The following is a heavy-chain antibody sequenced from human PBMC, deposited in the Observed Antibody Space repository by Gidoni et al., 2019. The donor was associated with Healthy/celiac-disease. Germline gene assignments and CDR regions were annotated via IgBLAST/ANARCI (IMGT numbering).Heavy chain of an antibody. J-gene: IGHJ6*02. CDR3: ARDLAPLRGTGDGVYYYYYGMDV. Sequence: QVQLVESGGGVVQPGRSLRLSCAASGFTFSSYAMHWVRQAPGKGLEWVAVISYDGSNKYYADSVKGRFTISRDNSKNTLYLQMNSLRAEDTAVYYCARDLAPLRGTGDGVYYYYYGMDVWGQGTTVTVSS. V-gene: IGHV3-30-3*01. CDR2: ISYDGSNK. D-gene: IGHD7-27*01. CDR1: GFTFSSYA.